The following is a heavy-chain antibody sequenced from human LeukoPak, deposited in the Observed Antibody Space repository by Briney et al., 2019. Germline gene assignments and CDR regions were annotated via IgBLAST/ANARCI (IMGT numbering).Heavy chain of an antibody. Sequence: KPSETLSLTCTVSGGSISSYYWSWIRQPAGKGLEWIGRIYTSGSTNYNPSLKSRVTMSVDTSKNQFSLKLSSVTAADTAVYYCARCRSAYYYGSGSYYKKWGQGTLVTVSS. D-gene: IGHD3-10*01. V-gene: IGHV4-4*07. CDR2: IYTSGST. CDR3: ARCRSAYYYGSGSYYKK. J-gene: IGHJ4*02. CDR1: GGSISSYY.